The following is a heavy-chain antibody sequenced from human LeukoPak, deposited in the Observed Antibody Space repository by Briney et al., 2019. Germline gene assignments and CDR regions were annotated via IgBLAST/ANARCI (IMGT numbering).Heavy chain of an antibody. CDR1: GYTFIGYY. V-gene: IGHV1-2*06. Sequence: EASVKVSCKASGYTFIGYYMHWVRQAPGQGLEWMGRINPNSGGTNYAQKFQGRVTMTRDTSISTAYMELSRLRSDDTAVYYCAREVVSTPIAAGVVDYWGQGTLVTVSS. CDR2: INPNSGGT. D-gene: IGHD6-13*01. J-gene: IGHJ4*02. CDR3: AREVVSTPIAAGVVDY.